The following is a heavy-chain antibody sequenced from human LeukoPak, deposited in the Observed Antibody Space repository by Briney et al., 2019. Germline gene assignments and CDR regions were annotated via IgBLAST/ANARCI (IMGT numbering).Heavy chain of an antibody. V-gene: IGHV4-39*07. CDR1: NVSISSSFYY. Sequence: PSETLSLTCTVSNVSISSSFYYWGWIRQPPGKGLEWIVTISYSGSAYYNPSLKSRVAISVDTSKNQFSLKLSSVTAADTAVYYCARTLRNQFAGFDPWGQGTLVTVSS. J-gene: IGHJ5*02. CDR2: ISYSGSA. D-gene: IGHD3-10*01. CDR3: ARTLRNQFAGFDP.